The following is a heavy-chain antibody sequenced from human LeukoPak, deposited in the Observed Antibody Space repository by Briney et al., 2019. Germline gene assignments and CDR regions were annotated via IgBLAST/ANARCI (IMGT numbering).Heavy chain of an antibody. V-gene: IGHV3-30*01. J-gene: IGHJ4*02. Sequence: PGGSLRLSCAASGFTFSSYAMHWVRQAPGKGLEWVAVISYDGSNKYYADSVKGRFTISRDNSKNTLYLQMNSLRAEDTAVYYCARNLGGFDYWGKGTLVTVSS. CDR3: ARNLGGFDY. CDR1: GFTFSSYA. CDR2: ISYDGSNK. D-gene: IGHD3-16*01.